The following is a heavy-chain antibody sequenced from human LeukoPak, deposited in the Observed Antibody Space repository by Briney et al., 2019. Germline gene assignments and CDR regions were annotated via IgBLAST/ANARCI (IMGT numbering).Heavy chain of an antibody. V-gene: IGHV3-21*01. D-gene: IGHD3-10*01. CDR1: GFTFSSYS. CDR2: ISSSSSYI. Sequence: GGSLRLSCAASGFTFSSYSMNWVRQAPGKGLEWVSSISSSSSYIYYADSVKGRFTISRDNAKNTLYLQMNSLRAEDTAVYYCAREARNRITMVRGGNWFDPWGQGTLVTVSS. J-gene: IGHJ5*02. CDR3: AREARNRITMVRGGNWFDP.